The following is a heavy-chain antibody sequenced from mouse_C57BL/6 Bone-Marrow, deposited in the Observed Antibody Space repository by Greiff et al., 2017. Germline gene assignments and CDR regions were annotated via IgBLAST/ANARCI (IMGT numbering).Heavy chain of an antibody. Sequence: EVKLVESGGDLVKPGGSLKLSCAASGFTFSSYGMSWVRQTPDKRLEWVATISSGGSYPYYPDSVKGRFTISRDNAKNTLYLQMRSLKSEDTAMYYCATMVTTNAMDYWGQGTSVTVSS. CDR1: GFTFSSYG. CDR3: ATMVTTNAMDY. CDR2: ISSGGSYP. J-gene: IGHJ4*01. D-gene: IGHD2-1*01. V-gene: IGHV5-6*02.